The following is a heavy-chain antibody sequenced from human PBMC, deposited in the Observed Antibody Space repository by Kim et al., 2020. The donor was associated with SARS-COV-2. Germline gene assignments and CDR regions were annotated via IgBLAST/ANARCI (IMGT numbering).Heavy chain of an antibody. J-gene: IGHJ4*02. Sequence: SGPTLVKPTQTLTLTCTFSGFSLSTSAMCVSWIRQPPGKALEWLARIDWDDDKYYSTPLKTRLTISKDTSKNQVVLTMTNMDPVDTATYYCARIRCYCSSTSCQAAYFDYWGQGTLVTVSS. CDR2: IDWDDDK. CDR3: ARIRCYCSSTSCQAAYFDY. D-gene: IGHD2-2*01. CDR1: GFSLSTSAMC. V-gene: IGHV2-70*11.